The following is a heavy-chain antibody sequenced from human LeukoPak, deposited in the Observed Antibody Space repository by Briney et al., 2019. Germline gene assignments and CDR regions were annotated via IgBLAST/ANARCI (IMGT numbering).Heavy chain of an antibody. J-gene: IGHJ4*02. D-gene: IGHD6-19*01. CDR1: GFTFSSYE. V-gene: IGHV3-48*03. CDR3: ATIAVAGTRFDY. CDR2: ISSSGSTI. Sequence: GGSLRLSCAASGFTFSSYEMNWVRRAPGKGLEWVSYISSSGSTIYYADSVKGRFTISRDNARNSLYLQMNSLRAEDTAVYYCATIAVAGTRFDYWGQGTLVTVSS.